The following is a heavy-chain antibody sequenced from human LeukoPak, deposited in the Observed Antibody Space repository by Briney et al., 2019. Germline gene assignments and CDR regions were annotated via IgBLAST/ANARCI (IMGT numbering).Heavy chain of an antibody. J-gene: IGHJ1*01. Sequence: GASVKVSCKASGYTFTSYGISWVRQAPGQGLEWMGWISAYNGNTNYAQKLQGRVTMTTDTSTSTAYMELRSLRSDDTAVYYCAKDLYSSSSSQRYFQHWGQGTLVTVSS. D-gene: IGHD6-6*01. CDR1: GYTFTSYG. CDR2: ISAYNGNT. V-gene: IGHV1-18*01. CDR3: AKDLYSSSSSQRYFQH.